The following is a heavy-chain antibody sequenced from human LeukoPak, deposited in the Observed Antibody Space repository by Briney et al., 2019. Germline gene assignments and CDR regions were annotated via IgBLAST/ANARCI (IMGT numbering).Heavy chain of an antibody. D-gene: IGHD5-12*01. CDR1: GFTFSRYW. J-gene: IGHJ5*02. Sequence: GGSLRLSCTASGFTFSRYWMSWVRQAPGKGLEWVDNIKQDGSEKYYVDSVKGRFTISRDNAKNSLYLQMNSLRAEDTAVYYCARGAIVAPDHWGQGTLVTVSS. CDR2: IKQDGSEK. CDR3: ARGAIVAPDH. V-gene: IGHV3-7*04.